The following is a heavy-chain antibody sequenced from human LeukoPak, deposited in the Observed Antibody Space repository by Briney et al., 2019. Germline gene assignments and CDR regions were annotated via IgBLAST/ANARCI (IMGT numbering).Heavy chain of an antibody. V-gene: IGHV3-53*01. CDR2: IYSGGST. CDR1: GFTASSNY. J-gene: IGHJ5*02. CDR3: ARARYNWNSVWFDP. D-gene: IGHD1-7*01. Sequence: GGSLRLSCAASGFTASSNYMSWVRQAPGKGLEWVSVIYSGGSTYYADSVKGRFTISRDNSKNTLYLQMNSLRAEDTAVYYCARARYNWNSVWFDPWGQGTLVTVSS.